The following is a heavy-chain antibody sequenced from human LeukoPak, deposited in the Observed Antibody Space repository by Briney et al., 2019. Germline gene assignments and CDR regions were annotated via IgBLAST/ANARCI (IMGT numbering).Heavy chain of an antibody. J-gene: IGHJ4*02. V-gene: IGHV1-2*02. Sequence: ASVKVSCKSSGYXFIDYYMHWVRQAPGQGHEWMGWINPNSGATKYAQKFQGRVSMTRDTSINTAYMDLTILRSDDTAIFYCARVKKLMPEFEFWGQGTLVTVSS. CDR3: ARVKKLMPEFEF. D-gene: IGHD2-2*01. CDR2: INPNSGAT. CDR1: GYXFIDYY.